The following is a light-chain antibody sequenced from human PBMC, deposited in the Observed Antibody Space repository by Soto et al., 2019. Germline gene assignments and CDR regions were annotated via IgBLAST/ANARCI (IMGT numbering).Light chain of an antibody. CDR2: DAS. J-gene: IGKJ2*01. CDR3: QQYNSYSYT. CDR1: QSISSW. V-gene: IGKV1-5*01. Sequence: IQMTQSPSTLSASVGDRVTITCRASQSISSWLAWYQQKPGKAPKLLIYDASSLESGVPSRFSGSGSGTEFTLTISSLQPDDFATYYCQQYNSYSYTFSQGTKLEIK.